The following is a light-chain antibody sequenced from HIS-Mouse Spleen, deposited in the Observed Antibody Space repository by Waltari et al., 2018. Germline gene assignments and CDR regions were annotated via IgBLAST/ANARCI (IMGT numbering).Light chain of an antibody. Sequence: SYELTQPPSVSVSPGQTARITCSGDALPKKYAYWYQEKSDQAPVLVIYEDSKRPSGIPERFSGSSSGTMATLTISGAQVEDEADYYCYSTDSSGNHRVFGGGTKLTVL. CDR1: ALPKKY. J-gene: IGLJ2*01. CDR3: YSTDSSGNHRV. V-gene: IGLV3-10*01. CDR2: EDS.